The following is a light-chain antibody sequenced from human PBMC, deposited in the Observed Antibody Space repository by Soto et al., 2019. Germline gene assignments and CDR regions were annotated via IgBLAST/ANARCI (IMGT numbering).Light chain of an antibody. Sequence: EIVLTQSPATLSLSPGERATLSCRASQSVSRYLSWYQQKPGQAPRLLISDTSNRATGIPARFSGSGSGTDFTLTISSLEPEDFGVFYCQQRFDWPKITFGQGTRLEIK. J-gene: IGKJ5*01. CDR3: QQRFDWPKIT. CDR2: DTS. CDR1: QSVSRY. V-gene: IGKV3-11*01.